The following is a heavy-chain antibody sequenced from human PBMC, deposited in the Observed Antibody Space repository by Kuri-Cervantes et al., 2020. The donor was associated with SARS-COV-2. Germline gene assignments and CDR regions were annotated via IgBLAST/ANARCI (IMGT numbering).Heavy chain of an antibody. CDR2: MRNNGSA. CDR3: ARVLGLYCSGGSCAKWFDP. D-gene: IGHD2-15*01. CDR1: GGSFSGYY. Sequence: GSLRLSCTVSGGSFSGYYWSWIRQPAGKNLDWIGYMRNNGSANYNPSLKSRVTISVDTSKNQFSLKLSSVTAADTAVYYCARVLGLYCSGGSCAKWFDPWGQGTLVTVSS. J-gene: IGHJ5*02. V-gene: IGHV4-59*12.